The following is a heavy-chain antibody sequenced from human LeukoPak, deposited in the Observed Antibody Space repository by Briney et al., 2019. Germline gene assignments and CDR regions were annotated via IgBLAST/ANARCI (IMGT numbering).Heavy chain of an antibody. CDR1: EFSVGSNY. Sequence: PGGSLRLSCAASEFSVGSNYMTWVRQAPGKGLEWVSLIYSGGSTYYADSVKGRFTISRDNSKNTLYLQMNSLRAEDTAVYYCAKDPVPSYYGSGSADYWGPGTLVTVSS. J-gene: IGHJ4*02. CDR2: IYSGGST. D-gene: IGHD3-10*01. V-gene: IGHV3-66*01. CDR3: AKDPVPSYYGSGSADY.